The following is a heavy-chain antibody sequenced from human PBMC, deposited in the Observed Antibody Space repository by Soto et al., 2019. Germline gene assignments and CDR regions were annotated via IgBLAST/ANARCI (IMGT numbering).Heavy chain of an antibody. CDR2: INRDGSKK. J-gene: IGHJ3*01. CDR1: GFTLSAYW. D-gene: IGHD6-13*01. CDR3: ARDVSPGSSSVYLDAFDL. Sequence: EVQLEESGGDLVQPGGSLRLSCAASGFTLSAYWMTWVRQAPGKGLEWVANINRDGSKKSYLDSVRGRFTISRDNVGNSVYLQMDSLRADDTALYDCARDVSPGSSSVYLDAFDLWGQGTMVTVSS. V-gene: IGHV3-7*05.